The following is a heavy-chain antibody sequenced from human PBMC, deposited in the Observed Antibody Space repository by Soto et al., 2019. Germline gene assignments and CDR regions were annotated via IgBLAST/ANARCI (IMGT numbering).Heavy chain of an antibody. CDR3: ARGKRGYFDS. Sequence: SETLSLTCTVSGGSIRSCYWGWIRQPPGRGLEWITYIFYSGSADYNASLKSRVTISVDTSKNQFSLRLSSVTAADTAMYYCARGKRGYFDSWGQGTLVTVSS. J-gene: IGHJ4*02. CDR1: GGSIRSCY. CDR2: IFYSGSA. V-gene: IGHV4-59*01.